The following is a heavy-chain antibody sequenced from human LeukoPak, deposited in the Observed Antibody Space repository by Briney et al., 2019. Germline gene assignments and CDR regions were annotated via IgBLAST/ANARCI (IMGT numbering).Heavy chain of an antibody. V-gene: IGHV3-23*01. CDR1: GFTFSSNA. Sequence: PGGSLRLSCAASGFTFSSNAMSWVRQAPGKGLEWVSAISGSGGSTYYADSVKGRFTISRDNAKNTLFLQMNSLRAEDTAIYYCAKAHDFWSGYYGYWGQGTLVTVSS. J-gene: IGHJ4*02. D-gene: IGHD3-3*01. CDR3: AKAHDFWSGYYGY. CDR2: ISGSGGST.